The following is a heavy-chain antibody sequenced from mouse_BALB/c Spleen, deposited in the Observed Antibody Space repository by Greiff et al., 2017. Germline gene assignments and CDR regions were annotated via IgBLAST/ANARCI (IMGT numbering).Heavy chain of an antibody. J-gene: IGHJ4*01. D-gene: IGHD2-1*01. CDR1: GFTFSDYY. Sequence: DVKLVESGGGLVKPGGSLKLSCAASGFTFSDYYMYWVRQTPEKRLEWVATISDGGSYTYYPDSVKGRFTISRDNAKNNLYLQMSSLKSEDTAMYYCARDQDGTMDYWGQGTSVTVSS. CDR3: ARDQDGTMDY. V-gene: IGHV5-4*02. CDR2: ISDGGSYT.